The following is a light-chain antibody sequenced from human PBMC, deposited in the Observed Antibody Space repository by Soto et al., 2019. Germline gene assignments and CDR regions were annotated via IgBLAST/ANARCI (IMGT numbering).Light chain of an antibody. CDR1: QRGRSSY. CDR2: GVS. CDR3: QQYGTSPRT. J-gene: IGKJ1*01. Sequence: EIVLTQSPGTLSLSPGERATLSCRASQRGRSSYLAWYQQKLGQAPRLLIYGVSNRATGIPDRFSGSGSGTDFTLTIRRLESEDFAVDFCQQYGTSPRTFGQGTKVEIK. V-gene: IGKV3-20*01.